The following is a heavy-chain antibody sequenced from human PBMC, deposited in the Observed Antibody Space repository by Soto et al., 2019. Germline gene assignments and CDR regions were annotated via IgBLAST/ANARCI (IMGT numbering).Heavy chain of an antibody. J-gene: IGHJ6*02. V-gene: IGHV1-46*01. CDR1: GYTFTSYG. CDR3: ARGARPLLWFGDKTYYYGMDV. CDR2: IKPSGGST. Sequence: ASVKVSCKASGYTFTSYGISWVRQAPGQGLEWMGIIKPSGGSTSYAQKFQGRVTMTRDTSTSTVYMELSSLRSEDTAVYYCARGARPLLWFGDKTYYYGMDVWGQGTTVTVSS. D-gene: IGHD3-10*01.